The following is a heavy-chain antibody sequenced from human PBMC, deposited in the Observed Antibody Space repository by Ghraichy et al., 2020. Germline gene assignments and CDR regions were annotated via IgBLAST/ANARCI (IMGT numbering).Heavy chain of an antibody. V-gene: IGHV3-48*02. CDR1: GFNFSDYN. Sequence: GGSLRLSCAVSGFNFSDYNANWVRQAPGKGLEWVSYITSTSSSTFYADSVKGRFTISRDNAKNSLYLQMNSLRDEDTAVYYCARDQGRGIDSWGQGTLVTVSS. J-gene: IGHJ4*02. CDR3: ARDQGRGIDS. D-gene: IGHD2-15*01. CDR2: ITSTSSST.